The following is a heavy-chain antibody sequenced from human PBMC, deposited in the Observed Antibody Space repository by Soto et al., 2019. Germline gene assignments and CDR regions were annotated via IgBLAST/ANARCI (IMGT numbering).Heavy chain of an antibody. V-gene: IGHV3-30*18. CDR1: GFTFSSYG. CDR2: ISYDGSNK. CDR3: AKGGIAAAGTFDY. D-gene: IGHD6-13*01. Sequence: GGSLRLSCAASGFTFSSYGMHWVRQAPGKGLEWVAVISYDGSNKYYADSVKGRFTISRDNSKTTLYLQMNSLRAEDTAVYYCAKGGIAAAGTFDYWGQGTQVTVSS. J-gene: IGHJ4*02.